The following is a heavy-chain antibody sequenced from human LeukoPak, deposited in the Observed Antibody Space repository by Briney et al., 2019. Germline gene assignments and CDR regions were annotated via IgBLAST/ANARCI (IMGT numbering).Heavy chain of an antibody. CDR1: GYTFTSYG. V-gene: IGHV1-18*01. J-gene: IGHJ4*02. Sequence: EASVKVFCKASGYTFTSYGISWVRQAPGQGLEWMGWISAYNGNTNYAQKLQGRVTMTTDTSTSTAYMELRSLRSGDTAVYYCARVGGAYCGGDCYSDYWGQGTLVTVSS. CDR2: ISAYNGNT. CDR3: ARVGGAYCGGDCYSDY. D-gene: IGHD2-21*02.